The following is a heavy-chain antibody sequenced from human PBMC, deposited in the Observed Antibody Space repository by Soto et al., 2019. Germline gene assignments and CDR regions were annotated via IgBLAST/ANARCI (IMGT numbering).Heavy chain of an antibody. D-gene: IGHD4-4*01. CDR3: ARDRTTQNSYYYYGMDV. CDR2: IIPIFGTA. V-gene: IGHV1-69*13. CDR1: GGTFSSYA. J-gene: IGHJ6*02. Sequence: SVKVSCKASGGTFSSYAISWVRQAPEQGLEWMGGIIPIFGTANYAQKFQGRVTITADESTSTAYMELSSLRSEDTAVYYCARDRTTQNSYYYYGMDVWGQGTTVTVSS.